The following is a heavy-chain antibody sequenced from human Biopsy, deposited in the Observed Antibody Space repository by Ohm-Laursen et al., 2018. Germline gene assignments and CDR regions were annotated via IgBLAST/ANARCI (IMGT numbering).Heavy chain of an antibody. CDR2: ISRSGSII. Sequence: GSLRLSCAASGFTFSDYYMSWVRQAPGQGLERLSYISRSGSIIDYADSVKGRFTISRDNAQNTLYLQMKSLRADDTAVYYCARDWGGDYGGNIDYYYFYGMDVWGQETTVTVSS. J-gene: IGHJ6*02. CDR3: ARDWGGDYGGNIDYYYFYGMDV. V-gene: IGHV3-11*01. CDR1: GFTFSDYY. D-gene: IGHD4-23*01.